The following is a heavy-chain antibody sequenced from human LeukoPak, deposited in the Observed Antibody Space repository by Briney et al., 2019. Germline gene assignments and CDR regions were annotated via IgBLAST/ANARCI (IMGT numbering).Heavy chain of an antibody. CDR1: GFTFSSYW. CDR3: AKDGVLRFLEWLLPKYYFDY. V-gene: IGHV3-7*01. J-gene: IGHJ4*02. D-gene: IGHD3-3*01. Sequence: GGSLRLSCAASGFTFSSYWMSWVRQAPGKGLEWVANIKQDGSEKYYVDSVKGRFTISRDNAKNSLYLQMNSLRAEDTAVYYCAKDGVLRFLEWLLPKYYFDYWGQGTLVTVSS. CDR2: IKQDGSEK.